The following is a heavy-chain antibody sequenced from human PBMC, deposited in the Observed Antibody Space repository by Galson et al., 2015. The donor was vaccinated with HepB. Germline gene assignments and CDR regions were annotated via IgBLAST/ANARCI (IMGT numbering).Heavy chain of an antibody. CDR3: TKGALWFGERSMYYDY. Sequence: SLRLSCAASGFRFHQYAIHWVRQVPGKGLEWVSGISWNGGRIDYADSVKGRFTISRDNAKNSVYLQMDRLRPEDTAFYYCTKGALWFGERSMYYDYWGQGVLVTVSS. D-gene: IGHD3-10*01. CDR1: GFRFHQYA. CDR2: ISWNGGRI. V-gene: IGHV3-9*01. J-gene: IGHJ4*02.